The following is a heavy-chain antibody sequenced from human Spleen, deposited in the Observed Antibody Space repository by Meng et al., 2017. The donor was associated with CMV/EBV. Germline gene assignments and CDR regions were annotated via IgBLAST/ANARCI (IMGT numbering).Heavy chain of an antibody. CDR3: ARDHPRRFSGMDV. D-gene: IGHD3-16*01. CDR1: GISFSTYA. V-gene: IGHV3-30*04. J-gene: IGHJ6*02. Sequence: GGSLKISCAGSGISFSTYAVNWVRQAPGKGLEWVAAVSYDGENKYYADSVKGRFTISRDNSKSTVYLQMNSLKGEDTAVYYCARDHPRRFSGMDVWGQGTTVTVSS. CDR2: VSYDGENK.